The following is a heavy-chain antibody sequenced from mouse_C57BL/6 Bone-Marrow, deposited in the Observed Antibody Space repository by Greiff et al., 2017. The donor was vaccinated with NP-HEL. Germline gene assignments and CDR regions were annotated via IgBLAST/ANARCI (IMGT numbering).Heavy chain of an antibody. CDR3: ARSPYYYGSPFYAMDY. D-gene: IGHD1-1*01. J-gene: IGHJ4*01. CDR2: ISDGGSYT. V-gene: IGHV5-4*03. CDR1: GFTFSSYA. Sequence: EVMLVESGGGLVKPGGSLKLSCAASGFTFSSYAMSWVRQTPEKRLEWVATISDGGSYTYYPDNVKGRFTISRDNAKNNLYLQMSHLKSEDTAMYYCARSPYYYGSPFYAMDYWGQGTSVTVSS.